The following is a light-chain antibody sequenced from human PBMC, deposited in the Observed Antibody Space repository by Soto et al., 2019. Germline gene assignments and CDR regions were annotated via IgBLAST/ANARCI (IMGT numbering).Light chain of an antibody. CDR1: SSDVGGYDY. CDR3: SSSTSTITVV. J-gene: IGLJ3*02. CDR2: DVS. V-gene: IGLV2-14*03. Sequence: QSALTQPSSVSGSPGQSITISCTGTSSDVGGYDYVSWYQQYPGKAPKLMIYDVSNRPSGVSIRFSGSKSGNTASLTISGLQAEDEADYYCSSSTSTITVVFGGGTQLTVL.